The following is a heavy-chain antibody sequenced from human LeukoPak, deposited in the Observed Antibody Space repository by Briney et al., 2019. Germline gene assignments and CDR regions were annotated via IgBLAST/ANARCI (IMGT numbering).Heavy chain of an antibody. J-gene: IGHJ5*02. CDR2: IYYSGST. Sequence: SETLSLTCTVSGGSISSSSYYWGWIRQPPGKGLEWIGSIYYSGSTYYNPSLKSRVTISVDTSKNQFSLKLSSVTAADTAVYYCARGSYYDFWSGYYQIVPFDPWGQGTLVTVSS. V-gene: IGHV4-39*01. CDR1: GGSISSSSYY. CDR3: ARGSYYDFWSGYYQIVPFDP. D-gene: IGHD3-3*01.